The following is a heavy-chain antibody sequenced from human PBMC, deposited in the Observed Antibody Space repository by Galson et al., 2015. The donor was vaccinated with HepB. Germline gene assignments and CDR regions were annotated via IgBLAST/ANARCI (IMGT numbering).Heavy chain of an antibody. CDR1: GFTFSNYR. J-gene: IGHJ3*02. CDR2: IDIIDTTT. V-gene: IGHV3-48*02. CDR3: AREVSGTSHAFDI. D-gene: IGHD2/OR15-2a*01. Sequence: SLRLSCAASGFTFSNYRLNWVRQAPGKGLEWVSYIDIIDTTTQYADSVKGRFTISRDNAKNSLFLQMNILRDEDTAVYYCAREVSGTSHAFDIWGQGTMVTVSS.